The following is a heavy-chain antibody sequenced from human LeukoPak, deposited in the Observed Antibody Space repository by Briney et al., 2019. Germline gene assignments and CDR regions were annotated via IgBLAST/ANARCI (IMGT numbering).Heavy chain of an antibody. D-gene: IGHD1-14*01. Sequence: GASVKVSCKASGYTFTGYYMHWVRQAPGQGLEWMGWINPDSGATNYAQRFQGRVTMTGDTSISTAYMELSRLRSDDTALYYCARSEMADYWGQGTLVTVSS. CDR1: GYTFTGYY. CDR2: INPDSGAT. CDR3: ARSEMADY. V-gene: IGHV1-2*02. J-gene: IGHJ4*02.